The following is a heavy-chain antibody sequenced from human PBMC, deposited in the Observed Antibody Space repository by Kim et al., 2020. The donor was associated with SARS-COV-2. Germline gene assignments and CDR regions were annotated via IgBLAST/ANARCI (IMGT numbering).Heavy chain of an antibody. CDR3: ARDLGHLLRYFDWSTKSNPAY. J-gene: IGHJ4*02. D-gene: IGHD3-9*01. V-gene: IGHV3-30*04. CDR2: ISYDGSNK. Sequence: GGSLRLSCAASGFTFSSYAMHWVRQAPGKGLVWVAVISYDGSNKYYADSVKGRFTISRDNSKNTLYLQMNSLRAEDTAVYYCARDLGHLLRYFDWSTKSNPAYWGQGALVTISS. CDR1: GFTFSSYA.